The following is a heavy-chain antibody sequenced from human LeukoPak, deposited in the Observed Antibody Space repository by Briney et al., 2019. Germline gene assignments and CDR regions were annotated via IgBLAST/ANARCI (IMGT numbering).Heavy chain of an antibody. CDR1: GYTFTSYG. J-gene: IGHJ4*02. CDR2: ISAYNGNT. Sequence: GASVKVSCKASGYTFTSYGISWVRQAPGQGLEWMGWISAYNGNTNYAQKLQGRATMTTDTSTSTAYMELRSLRSDDTAVYYCARGRTDYYESSGSFPALGYWGQGTLVTVSS. V-gene: IGHV1-18*01. D-gene: IGHD3-22*01. CDR3: ARGRTDYYESSGSFPALGY.